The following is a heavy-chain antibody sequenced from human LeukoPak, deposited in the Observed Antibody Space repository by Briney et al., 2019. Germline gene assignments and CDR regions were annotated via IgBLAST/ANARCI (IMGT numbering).Heavy chain of an antibody. J-gene: IGHJ4*02. CDR1: VGTFSIYA. CDR2: IIPIFGTA. D-gene: IGHD2/OR15-2a*01. V-gene: IGHV1-69*01. Sequence: SVKVPCKASVGTFSIYAISWVRPAPGQGLEWMGGIIPIFGTANYAQKFQGRVTITADESTSTAYMELSSLRSEDTAVYYCARTGGRIVFDYWGQGTLVTVSS. CDR3: ARTGGRIVFDY.